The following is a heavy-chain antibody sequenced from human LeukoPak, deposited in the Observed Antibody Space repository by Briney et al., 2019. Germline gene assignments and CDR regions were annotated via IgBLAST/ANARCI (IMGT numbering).Heavy chain of an antibody. V-gene: IGHV5-51*01. D-gene: IGHD3-10*01. J-gene: IGHJ3*02. CDR2: IYPADSDT. CDR1: GYTFGTYW. CDR3: ARRSGSDALDI. Sequence: GQSLKISCKGSGYTFGTYWIAWVRQMPGKGLEWMGIIYPADSDTRYSPPFQGQVTISADKSISTAYLQWRSLKASDTAMYYCARRSGSDALDIWGQGTMVTVSS.